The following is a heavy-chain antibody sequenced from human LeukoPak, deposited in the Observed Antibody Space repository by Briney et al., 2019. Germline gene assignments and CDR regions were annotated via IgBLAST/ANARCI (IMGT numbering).Heavy chain of an antibody. Sequence: GGSLRLSCAASGFTFSSFAVHWVRQTPGKGLEWVAVISYDGSKTYYADSVKGRFTISRDNPKNTLYLQTNSLRTEDTAVYYCARVDSSGWYTIDYWGQGTLVTVSS. V-gene: IGHV3-30*01. J-gene: IGHJ4*02. CDR1: GFTFSSFA. CDR3: ARVDSSGWYTIDY. D-gene: IGHD6-19*01. CDR2: ISYDGSKT.